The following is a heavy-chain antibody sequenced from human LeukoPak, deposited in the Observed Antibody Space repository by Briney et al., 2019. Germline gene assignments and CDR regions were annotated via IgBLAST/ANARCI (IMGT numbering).Heavy chain of an antibody. D-gene: IGHD3-9*01. CDR2: MNPNSGNT. V-gene: IGHV1-2*02. CDR1: GYTFTGYY. CDR3: ARPRGGVLRYFDWLLDNWFDP. J-gene: IGHJ5*02. Sequence: ASVKVSCKASGYTFTGYYIHWVRQAPGQGLEWMGWMNPNSGNTGYAQKFQGRVTMTRDTSISTAYMELSRLRSDDTAVYYCARPRGGVLRYFDWLLDNWFDPWGQGTLVTVSP.